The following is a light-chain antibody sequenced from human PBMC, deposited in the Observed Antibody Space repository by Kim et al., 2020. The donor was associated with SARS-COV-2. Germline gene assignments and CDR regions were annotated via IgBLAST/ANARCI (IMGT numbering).Light chain of an antibody. Sequence: VSPAQRATLSCRASQNVGSSLAWYQQKPGQAPRLLIYDASTRATVIPARFSGSGSGTEFTLTISSLQSEDFAVYYCHQYNNWPLYSFGQGTKLEI. CDR1: QNVGSS. J-gene: IGKJ2*03. CDR3: HQYNNWPLYS. CDR2: DAS. V-gene: IGKV3-15*01.